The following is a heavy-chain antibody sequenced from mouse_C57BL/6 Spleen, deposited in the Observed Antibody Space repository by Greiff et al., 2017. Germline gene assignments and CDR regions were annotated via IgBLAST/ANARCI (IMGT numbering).Heavy chain of an antibody. J-gene: IGHJ2*01. CDR2: IYPGDGDT. CDR3: ARTAQATYFDY. V-gene: IGHV1-80*01. CDR1: GYAFSSYG. D-gene: IGHD3-2*02. Sequence: QVQLKQSGAELVKPGASVKISCKASGYAFSSYGMNWVKQRPGKGLEWIGQIYPGDGDTNYNGKFKGKATLTADKSSSTAYMQLSSLTSEDSAVYFCARTAQATYFDYWGQGTTLTVSS.